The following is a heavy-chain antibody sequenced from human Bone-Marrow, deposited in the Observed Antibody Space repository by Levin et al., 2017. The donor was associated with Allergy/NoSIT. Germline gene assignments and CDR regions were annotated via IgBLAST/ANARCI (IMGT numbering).Heavy chain of an antibody. CDR2: IWYDGSNK. Sequence: LSLTCAASGFTFRSYGMHWVRQAPGKGLEWVAVIWYDGSNKYYADSVKGRFTISRDNSKNTLYLQMNSLRAEDTAVYYCARDVYGDPDYWGQGTLVTVSS. CDR1: GFTFRSYG. V-gene: IGHV3-33*01. J-gene: IGHJ4*02. D-gene: IGHD4-17*01. CDR3: ARDVYGDPDY.